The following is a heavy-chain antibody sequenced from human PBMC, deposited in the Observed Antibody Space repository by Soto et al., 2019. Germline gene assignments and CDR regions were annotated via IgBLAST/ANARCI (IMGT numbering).Heavy chain of an antibody. CDR1: GFTFSSYS. CDR3: ARDRVAAEGSYYYYGIDV. J-gene: IGHJ6*02. V-gene: IGHV3-30-3*01. D-gene: IGHD6-13*01. Sequence: QVQLVESGGGVVQPGGSLRLSCAASGFTFSSYSMHWVRQAPGKGLEWVAVISYDGSNKYYADSVKGRFPISRDNSKNTLYLQMNRLRAEDTAVYYLARDRVAAEGSYYYYGIDVLGQGTTGPV. CDR2: ISYDGSNK.